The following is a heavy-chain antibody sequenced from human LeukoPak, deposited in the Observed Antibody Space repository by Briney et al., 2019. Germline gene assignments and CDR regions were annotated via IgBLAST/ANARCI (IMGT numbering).Heavy chain of an antibody. CDR3: ARTRLGVSLPSVLGGGWFDP. D-gene: IGHD2-8*01. CDR1: GGSISSSSYY. CDR2: MYYSGST. V-gene: IGHV4-39*07. J-gene: IGHJ5*02. Sequence: SETLSLTCTVSGGSISSSSYYWGWIRQPPGKGLEWIGTMYYSGSTNYNPSLKSRVTISLDKSKNQFSLKVTSVTASDTAVYFCARTRLGVSLPSVLGGGWFDPWGQGTLVTVSS.